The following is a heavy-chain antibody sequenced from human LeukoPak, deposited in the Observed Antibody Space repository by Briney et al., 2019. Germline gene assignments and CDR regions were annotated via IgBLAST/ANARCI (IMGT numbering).Heavy chain of an antibody. CDR1: GFTFSSYS. CDR3: ARDGSGWRSFDP. Sequence: GGSLRLSCAASGFTFSSYSMNWVRQAPGKGLEWVSDISSDSTTIYYADSVKGRFTISRDNAKNSVYLQMNSLRADDTAVYYCARDGSGWRSFDPWGQGTLVTVSS. CDR2: ISSDSTTI. V-gene: IGHV3-48*04. J-gene: IGHJ5*02. D-gene: IGHD6-19*01.